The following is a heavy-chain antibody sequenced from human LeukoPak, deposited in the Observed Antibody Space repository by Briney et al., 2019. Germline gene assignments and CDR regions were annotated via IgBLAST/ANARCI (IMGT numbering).Heavy chain of an antibody. J-gene: IGHJ4*02. CDR2: INPSSGDT. V-gene: IGHV1-46*01. D-gene: IGHD4-17*01. CDR3: ARVHYGDPDDY. CDR1: GYSFISYF. Sequence: ASVKVSCKASGYSFISYFIHWGRQAPERGLEWRGTINPSSGDTNYAQKFQGRVTMTRDTSTSTVYMKLSSLKSEDTAVYYCARVHYGDPDDYWGQGTLVTVSS.